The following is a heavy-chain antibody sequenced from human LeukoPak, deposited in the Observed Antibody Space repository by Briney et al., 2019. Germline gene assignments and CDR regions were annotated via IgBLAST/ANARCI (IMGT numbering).Heavy chain of an antibody. CDR2: IYYSGTT. CDR1: GGSIGSYY. V-gene: IGHV4-59*01. J-gene: IGHJ6*02. Sequence: SETLSLTCAVSGGSIGSYYWSWLRQPPGRGLEWIGYIYYSGTTNYNPSLKSRVTISVDTSKNQFSLKLTSVTAADTAVYYCAREDPQTTVPEGLDVWGQGTTVTVSS. D-gene: IGHD4-17*01. CDR3: AREDPQTTVPEGLDV.